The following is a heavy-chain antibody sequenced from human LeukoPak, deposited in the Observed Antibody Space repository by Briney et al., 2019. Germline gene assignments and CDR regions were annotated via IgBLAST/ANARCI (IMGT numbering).Heavy chain of an antibody. CDR3: TRQERVAAAARWFDP. CDR2: IYTSGST. D-gene: IGHD6-13*01. CDR1: GNSFGDYY. Sequence: SSETLSLTCTVSGNSFGDYYWSWIRQPAGKGLEWIGRIYTSGSTTYNPSLKSRVTMSVDTSKSQFSLNLMSVTAADTAVYYCTRQERVAAAARWFDPWGQGTLVTVSS. J-gene: IGHJ5*02. V-gene: IGHV4-4*07.